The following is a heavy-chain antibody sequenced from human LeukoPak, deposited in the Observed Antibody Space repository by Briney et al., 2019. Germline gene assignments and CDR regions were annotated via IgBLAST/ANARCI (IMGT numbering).Heavy chain of an antibody. CDR1: GFTFSSYA. D-gene: IGHD6-13*01. CDR2: ISSSGDST. Sequence: GGSLRLSCAASGFTFSSYAMRWVRQAPGKGLAWVSGISSSGDSTYYGDSVKCRFTISRDNSKNTTYLQMNSLRAEDTAVYYCAKSDSSGWYEGDYYYYYMDVWGKGTTVTVSS. CDR3: AKSDSSGWYEGDYYYYYMDV. J-gene: IGHJ6*03. V-gene: IGHV3-23*01.